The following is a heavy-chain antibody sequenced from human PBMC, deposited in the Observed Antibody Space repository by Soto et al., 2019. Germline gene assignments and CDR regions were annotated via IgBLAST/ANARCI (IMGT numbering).Heavy chain of an antibody. J-gene: IGHJ6*02. CDR2: ISNDGSNY. D-gene: IGHD3-3*01. CDR1: GFTFTSYA. Sequence: QVQLVESGGGVVQPGRPLRLSCAASGFTFTSYAMHWVRQAPGKGLEWVAVISNDGSNYYYADSVRGRFTISRDNTKNTLFLQMSSLRGEDSGVYYCARGTTLAIFDYGMDVWGQGTTVTVSS. V-gene: IGHV3-30-3*01. CDR3: ARGTTLAIFDYGMDV.